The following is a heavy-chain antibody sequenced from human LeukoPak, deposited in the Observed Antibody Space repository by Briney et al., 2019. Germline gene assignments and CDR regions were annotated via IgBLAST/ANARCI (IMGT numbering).Heavy chain of an antibody. CDR2: MNPNSGNT. J-gene: IGHJ3*02. V-gene: IGHV1-8*01. D-gene: IGHD2-2*01. Sequence: ASVKVSCKASGYTFTSYDINWVRQATGQGLEWMGWMNPNSGNTGYAQKFQGRVTMTRNTSISTAYMELSSLRSEDTAVYYCATVRYCSSTGCRDAFDIWGQGTMVTVSS. CDR1: GYTFTSYD. CDR3: ATVRYCSSTGCRDAFDI.